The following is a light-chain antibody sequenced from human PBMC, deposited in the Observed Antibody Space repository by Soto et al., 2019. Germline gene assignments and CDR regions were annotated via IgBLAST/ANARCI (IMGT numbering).Light chain of an antibody. CDR2: RAS. V-gene: IGKV1-5*03. CDR1: QSISSW. Sequence: DIQMTQSPSTLSASVGDRVTITCRASQSISSWLAWYQQKPGKAPKLLIYRASALETGVPSRFSGSGSGTEFTLTISSLQPDDFATYYCLQYNTYWTFGQGTKVEIK. CDR3: LQYNTYWT. J-gene: IGKJ1*01.